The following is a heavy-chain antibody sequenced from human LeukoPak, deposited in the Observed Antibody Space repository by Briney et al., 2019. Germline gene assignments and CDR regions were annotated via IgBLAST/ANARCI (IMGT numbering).Heavy chain of an antibody. Sequence: SETLFLTCTVSGGSISSSSYYWGWIRQPPGKGLEWIGSIYYSGSTYYNPSLKSRVTISVDTSKNQFSLKLSSVTAADTAVYYCARDSSGWTTDFDYWGQGTLVTVSS. J-gene: IGHJ4*02. V-gene: IGHV4-39*07. CDR2: IYYSGST. CDR1: GGSISSSSYY. D-gene: IGHD6-19*01. CDR3: ARDSSGWTTDFDY.